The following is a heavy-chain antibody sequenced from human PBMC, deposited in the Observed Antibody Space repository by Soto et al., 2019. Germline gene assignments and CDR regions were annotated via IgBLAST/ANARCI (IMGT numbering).Heavy chain of an antibody. CDR2: LWNDGNTK. J-gene: IGHJ4*02. CDR3: ARYYGDRGYDS. Sequence: QVQLVESGGGVVQPGTSLRLSCAASGFTLSRNGMHWVRQAPGKGLEWVAILWNDGNTKYYADSVQGRFDISRDSSKNTLYLQLNSLRVEDTAVYYCARYYGDRGYDSWGQGTLVTVSS. CDR1: GFTLSRNG. V-gene: IGHV3-33*01. D-gene: IGHD3-3*01.